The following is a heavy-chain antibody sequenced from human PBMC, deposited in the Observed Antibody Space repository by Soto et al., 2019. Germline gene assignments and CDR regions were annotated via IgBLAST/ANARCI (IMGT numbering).Heavy chain of an antibody. CDR3: ARGITLPTPLDY. CDR1: GGTFSNYA. Sequence: SVKVSCKASGGTFSNYAFSWVRQAPGQGLEWLGGIMPIFGRADYAQKFRGRVTITADESTSTAHMELSSLRSEDTAVYYCARGITLPTPLDYWGQGTLVTVSS. D-gene: IGHD1-20*01. J-gene: IGHJ4*02. V-gene: IGHV1-69*13. CDR2: IMPIFGRA.